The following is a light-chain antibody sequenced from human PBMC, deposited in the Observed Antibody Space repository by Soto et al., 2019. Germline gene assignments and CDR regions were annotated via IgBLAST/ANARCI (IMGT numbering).Light chain of an antibody. J-gene: IGKJ2*01. CDR3: NRFKITSYT. V-gene: IGKV1D-13*01. Sequence: AIQLTQSPSSLSASVGDRVTITCRASQGISSALAWYQQKPGKAPKLLIYDASSLESGVPSRFSGMEPGPNFLPTTTTLQLENFATYNCNRFKITSYTFGQGTKLEIK. CDR1: QGISSA. CDR2: DAS.